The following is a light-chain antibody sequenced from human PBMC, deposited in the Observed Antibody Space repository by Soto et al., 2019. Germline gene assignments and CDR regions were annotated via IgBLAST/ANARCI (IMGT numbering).Light chain of an antibody. CDR3: CSYAGSTTFVV. CDR1: SSDVGRYNL. CDR2: EVS. Sequence: QSALTQPASVSGSPGQSITISCTGTSSDVGRYNLVSWYQQHPGKAPKLMIYEVSKRPSGVSNRFSGSKSGNTASLTISGLQAEDEADYYCCSYAGSTTFVVFGGGSTLTVL. J-gene: IGLJ2*01. V-gene: IGLV2-23*02.